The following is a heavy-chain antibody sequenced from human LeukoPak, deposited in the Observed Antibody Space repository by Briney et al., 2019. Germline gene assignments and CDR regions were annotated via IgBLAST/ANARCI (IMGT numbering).Heavy chain of an antibody. Sequence: PGGSLRLSCAASGFTFSSYGMHWVRQAPGKGLEWVAVISYDGSNKYYADSVKGRFTISRDNSKNTLYLQMNSLRAEDTAVYYCAKPVGVMAYFDHWGQGTLVTVSS. J-gene: IGHJ4*02. V-gene: IGHV3-30*18. CDR1: GFTFSSYG. CDR3: AKPVGVMAYFDH. D-gene: IGHD3-10*01. CDR2: ISYDGSNK.